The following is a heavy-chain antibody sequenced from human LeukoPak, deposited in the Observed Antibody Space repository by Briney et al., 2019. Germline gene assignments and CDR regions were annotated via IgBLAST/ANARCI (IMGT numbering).Heavy chain of an antibody. V-gene: IGHV3-30-3*01. CDR3: ARGTGLVAVSQPCFDY. D-gene: IGHD2-2*01. Sequence: GRSLRLSCAASGFTFSSYAMHWVRQAPGKGLEWVAVISYDGSNKYYADSVKGRFTISRDNSKNTLYLQMDSLRAEDTAVYYCARGTGLVAVSQPCFDYWGQGTLVTVSS. CDR1: GFTFSSYA. J-gene: IGHJ4*02. CDR2: ISYDGSNK.